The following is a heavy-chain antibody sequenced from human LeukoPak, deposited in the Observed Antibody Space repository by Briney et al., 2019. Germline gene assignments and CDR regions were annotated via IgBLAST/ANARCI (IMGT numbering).Heavy chain of an antibody. D-gene: IGHD3-3*01. J-gene: IGHJ6*03. CDR3: AKGAGDDFWCGYYPPYYYYYMDV. CDR2: ISWNRGSI. Sequence: GGSLRLSCAASGFTFDDYAMHWVRQAPGKGLEWVSGISWNRGSIGYADSVKGRFTISRDNAKNPLYLQMNSLRAEDTALYYCAKGAGDDFWCGYYPPYYYYYMDVWGKGTTVTVSS. V-gene: IGHV3-9*01. CDR1: GFTFDDYA.